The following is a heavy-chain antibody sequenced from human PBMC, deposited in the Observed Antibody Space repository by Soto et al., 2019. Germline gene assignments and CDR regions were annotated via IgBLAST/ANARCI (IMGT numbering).Heavy chain of an antibody. Sequence: QVQLVQSGAEVKKPGASVKVSCKASGYTFTSYGVSWVRQAPGQGLEWMGWISGYNGNTNYPQKRQGRVSMTTDTSSSTAYMERRSLRSDDTAEYYCARAGKYYYGSGSPYYYGMDVWGQGITVTVSS. CDR3: ARAGKYYYGSGSPYYYGMDV. CDR2: ISGYNGNT. CDR1: GYTFTSYG. J-gene: IGHJ6*02. V-gene: IGHV1-18*04. D-gene: IGHD3-10*01.